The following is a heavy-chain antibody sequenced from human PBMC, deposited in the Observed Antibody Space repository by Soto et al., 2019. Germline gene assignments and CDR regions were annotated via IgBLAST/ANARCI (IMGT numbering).Heavy chain of an antibody. J-gene: IGHJ4*02. CDR3: ARGGGSTKVDY. Sequence: QVQLQESGPGLVKPSQTLSLTCTVSGGSITSSGYYWSWIRQHPGEGLEWIGFTSNSGSTSYNPAIMSRVTISVDTSSNHFSLNLKSVTAADTAVYYCARGGGSTKVDYWGQGTLVTVSP. CDR2: TSNSGST. V-gene: IGHV4-31*03. CDR1: GGSITSSGYY. D-gene: IGHD2-2*01.